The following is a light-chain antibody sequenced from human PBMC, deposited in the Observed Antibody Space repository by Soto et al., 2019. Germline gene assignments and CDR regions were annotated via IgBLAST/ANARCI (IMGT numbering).Light chain of an antibody. V-gene: IGKV3-11*01. CDR2: NSS. CDR1: QSVSKC. Sequence: EIVLTQSPATLSLSPGERATLSCRASQSVSKCLAWYQQKPGQAPWLLIYNSSARVTGIPARFSGSVSGTDFTLTISSLEPEDFAVYYCQQCNNWPPITFGQGTRLEIK. CDR3: QQCNNWPPIT. J-gene: IGKJ5*01.